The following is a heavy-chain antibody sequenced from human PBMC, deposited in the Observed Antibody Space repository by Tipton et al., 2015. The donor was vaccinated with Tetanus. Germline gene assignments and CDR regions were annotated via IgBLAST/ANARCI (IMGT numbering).Heavy chain of an antibody. CDR3: ARGTYYYDSSGYPPHFDY. V-gene: IGHV4-39*07. D-gene: IGHD3-22*01. J-gene: IGHJ4*02. CDR1: GGSISSSSYY. CDR2: INHSGST. Sequence: TLSLTCTVSGGSISSSSYYWGWIRQPPGKGLEWIGEINHSGSTNYNPSLKSRVTISVDTSKNQFSLKLSSVTAADTAVYYCARGTYYYDSSGYPPHFDYWGQGTLVTVSS.